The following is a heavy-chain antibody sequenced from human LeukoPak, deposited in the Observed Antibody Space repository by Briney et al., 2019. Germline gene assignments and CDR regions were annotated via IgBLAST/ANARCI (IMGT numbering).Heavy chain of an antibody. V-gene: IGHV4-59*01. CDR1: GGSISSYY. CDR2: IYYSGST. J-gene: IGHJ4*02. Sequence: SETLSLTCTVSGGSISSYYWSWIPQPPGKGLEWSGDIYYSGSTNYNPSLSSRVTLYVDTSKNQLSLTLSSVPAADTPVCFSARDSSGYYLQWGEGPLVTVSS. CDR3: ARDSSGYYLQ. D-gene: IGHD3-22*01.